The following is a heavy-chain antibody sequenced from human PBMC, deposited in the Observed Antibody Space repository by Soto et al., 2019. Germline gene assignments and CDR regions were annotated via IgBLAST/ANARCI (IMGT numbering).Heavy chain of an antibody. CDR2: IYYSGST. CDR1: GGSISSYY. V-gene: IGHV4-59*08. D-gene: IGHD4-17*01. CDR3: ARASTVTTRGSRNNWFDP. Sequence: SETLSLTCTVSGGSISSYYWSWIRQPPGKGLEWIGYIYYSGSTNYNPSLKSRVTISVDTSKNQFSLKLSSVTAADTAVYYCARASTVTTRGSRNNWFDPSGQGTLVTVSS. J-gene: IGHJ5*02.